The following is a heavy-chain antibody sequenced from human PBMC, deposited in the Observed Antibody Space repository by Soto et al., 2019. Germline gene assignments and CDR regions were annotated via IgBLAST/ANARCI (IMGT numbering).Heavy chain of an antibody. Sequence: GESLKISCKGSGYSFTNYWIGWVRQMPGKGLEWMGILYPGDSDTRYSPSFQGQVTISADKSISTAYLQWSSLKASDTAMYYRARRDFWSGYYTFDYWGPGALVPVSS. V-gene: IGHV5-51*01. CDR2: LYPGDSDT. D-gene: IGHD3-3*01. CDR1: GYSFTNYW. CDR3: ARRDFWSGYYTFDY. J-gene: IGHJ4*02.